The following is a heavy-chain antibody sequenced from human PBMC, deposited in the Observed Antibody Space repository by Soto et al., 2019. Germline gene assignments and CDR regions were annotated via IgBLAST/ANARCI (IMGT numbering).Heavy chain of an antibody. D-gene: IGHD2-2*01. J-gene: IGHJ5*02. CDR1: GFTFNKDW. Sequence: GGSLRLSCAASGFTFNKDWMHWVCQAPGKGLVWVSRINNDGRSTSYADSVKGRFTISRDNAKNTLYLQMNSLRAEDTAVYYCVRVGYCSSTSCFQFDPWGQGTLVTVSS. CDR3: VRVGYCSSTSCFQFDP. CDR2: INNDGRST. V-gene: IGHV3-74*01.